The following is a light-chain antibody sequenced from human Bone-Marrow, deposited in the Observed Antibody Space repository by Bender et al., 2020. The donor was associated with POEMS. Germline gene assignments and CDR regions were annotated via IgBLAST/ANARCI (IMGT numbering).Light chain of an antibody. CDR3: SSYPSSTAPVV. CDR1: SSDVGAYDY. CDR2: DVS. Sequence: QSALTQPASVSGSPGQSITISCSGTSSDVGAYDYVSWYQQHPGRAPKLMIYDVSSRPSGVSNRFSGSWSGNTASLTISGLQAEDEAHYYCSSYPSSTAPVVFGGGTKLTVL. J-gene: IGLJ2*01. V-gene: IGLV2-14*03.